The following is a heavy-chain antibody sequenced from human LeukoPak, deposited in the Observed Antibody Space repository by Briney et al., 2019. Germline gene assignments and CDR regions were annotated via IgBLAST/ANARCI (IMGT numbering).Heavy chain of an antibody. V-gene: IGHV1-2*04. CDR1: GYTFTGYY. CDR2: INPNSGGT. J-gene: IGHJ6*02. CDR3: ARESSGYDLLTYYYYGMDV. Sequence: ASVKVSCKASGYTFTGYYMHWVRQAPGQGLEWMGWINPNSGGTNYAQKFQGWVTMTRDTSISTAYMELSRLRSDDTAVFYCARESSGYDLLTYYYYGMDVWGQGTTVTVSS. D-gene: IGHD5-12*01.